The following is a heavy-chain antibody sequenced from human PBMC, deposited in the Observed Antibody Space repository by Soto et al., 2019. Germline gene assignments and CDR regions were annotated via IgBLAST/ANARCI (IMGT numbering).Heavy chain of an antibody. CDR1: GFTLSTSW. Sequence: XGSLRLSCAAAGFTLSTSWMDWVRQTPGKGLEWVANINQDGSEKNYVDSVKGRFTISRDNAKNSLFLQMSSLTAEDSGLYYCTRYLDFWGQGTLVTVSS. J-gene: IGHJ4*02. CDR3: TRYLDF. CDR2: INQDGSEK. V-gene: IGHV3-7*01.